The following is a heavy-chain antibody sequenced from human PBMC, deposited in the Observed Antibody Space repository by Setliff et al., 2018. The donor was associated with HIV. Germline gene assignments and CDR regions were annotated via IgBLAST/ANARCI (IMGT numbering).Heavy chain of an antibody. D-gene: IGHD6-13*01. Sequence: PSETLSLTCAVSGYSISSGYYWGWIRQPPGKGLEWIGSIYHSGSTYYNPPLKSRVTISVDTSKNQFSLKLSSVTAADTAVYYCARRIAAAGTKGCFDYWGQGTLVTVSS. V-gene: IGHV4-38-2*01. CDR3: ARRIAAAGTKGCFDY. CDR2: IYHSGST. CDR1: GYSISSGYY. J-gene: IGHJ4*02.